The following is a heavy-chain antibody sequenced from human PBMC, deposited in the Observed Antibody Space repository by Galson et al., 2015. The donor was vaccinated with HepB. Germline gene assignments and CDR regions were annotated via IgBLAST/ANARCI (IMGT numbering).Heavy chain of an antibody. D-gene: IGHD3-9*01. CDR3: VKEDILSGFSVGSFHV. V-gene: IGHV3-64D*06. Sequence: SLRLSCAASGFTFNYYAMHWVRQAPGRGLEYISGITNDGVGTNYADSVNGRFTISRDNARKSLNLQVTSLRPEDTALYYCVKEDILSGFSVGSFHVWGQGTMVTVSS. CDR2: ITNDGVGT. J-gene: IGHJ3*01. CDR1: GFTFNYYA.